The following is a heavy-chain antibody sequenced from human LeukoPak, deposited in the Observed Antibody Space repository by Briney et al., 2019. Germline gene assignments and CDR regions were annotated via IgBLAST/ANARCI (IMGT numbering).Heavy chain of an antibody. J-gene: IGHJ4*02. CDR3: ARVGDSSGYAVFDS. CDR1: GGAVSGNY. D-gene: IGHD3-22*01. V-gene: IGHV4-59*02. CDR2: IHYTGST. Sequence: PSETLSLTCNVSGGAVSGNYWSWVRQPPGKGLEWIGYIHYTGSTDYNPSLKSRVTMSIDTSKNQFSLRLSSVTAADTAMYYCARVGDSSGYAVFDSWGQGTPVTVSS.